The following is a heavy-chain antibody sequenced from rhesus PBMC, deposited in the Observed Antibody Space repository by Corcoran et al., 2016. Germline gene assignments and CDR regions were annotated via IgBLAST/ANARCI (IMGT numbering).Heavy chain of an antibody. V-gene: IGHV2S2*01. D-gene: IGHD2-39*02. J-gene: IGHJ4*01. Sequence: QVTLKESGPALVKPTQTLTLTCTFSGFSLSTSGMLVSWISQPQGKVLEWLARIDWEDDKYSSTALQGRLAISKDTSKNQVVLTMTNMDPVDTATYYCARLHDYWSQGVLVTVSS. CDR3: ARLHDY. CDR1: GFSLSTSGML. CDR2: IDWEDDK.